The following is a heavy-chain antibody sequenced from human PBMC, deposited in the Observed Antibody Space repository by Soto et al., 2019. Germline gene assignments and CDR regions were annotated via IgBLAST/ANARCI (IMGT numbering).Heavy chain of an antibody. CDR3: VRGRRGTSAEGNNYFDP. V-gene: IGHV3-11*01. CDR1: GFTFTNYY. D-gene: IGHD6-13*01. J-gene: IGHJ5*02. Sequence: GGSLRLSCAASGFTFTNYYMTWIRQAPGKGLEWLSYISVSGDKIYYADSVKGRFTISRDNAENSLYLQMNSLRAEDTAIYYCVRGRRGTSAEGNNYFDPWGQGTPVTVSS. CDR2: ISVSGDKI.